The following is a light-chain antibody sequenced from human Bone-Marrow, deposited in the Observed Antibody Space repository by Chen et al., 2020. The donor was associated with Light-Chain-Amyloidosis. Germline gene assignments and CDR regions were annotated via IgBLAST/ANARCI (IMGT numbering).Light chain of an antibody. V-gene: IGKV1-5*01. CDR3: QQYKTSLGS. CDR2: DAS. Sequence: DIQMTQSPSTLSASVGDRVTITCRANQSVANSLAWYQQKPGKAPEILIYDASNLEGGPQSRFSGSGYGTEFTFTISSLQPDDLATYHCQQYKTSLGSFGQGTKVEIK. J-gene: IGKJ1*01. CDR1: QSVANS.